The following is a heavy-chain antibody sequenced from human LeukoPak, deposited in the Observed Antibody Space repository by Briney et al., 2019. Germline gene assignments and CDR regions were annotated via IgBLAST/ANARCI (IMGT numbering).Heavy chain of an antibody. V-gene: IGHV1-69*05. CDR1: GGTFSSYA. Sequence: GSSVKVSCKASGGTFSSYAISWVRQAPGQGLEWMGGIIPIFGTANYAQKFQDRVTMTRDTSTSTVYMELSSLRSEDTAVYYCARGNDYSDINWFDPWGQGTLVTASS. D-gene: IGHD4-17*01. J-gene: IGHJ5*02. CDR2: IIPIFGTA. CDR3: ARGNDYSDINWFDP.